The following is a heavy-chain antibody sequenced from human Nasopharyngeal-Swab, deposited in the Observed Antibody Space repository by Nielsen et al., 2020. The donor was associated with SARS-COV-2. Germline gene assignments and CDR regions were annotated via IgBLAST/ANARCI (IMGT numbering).Heavy chain of an antibody. CDR2: ISGSGGST. Sequence: GESLKISCAASGFTFSSDAMSWVRQAPGKGLEWVSAISGSGGSTYYADSVKGRFTISRDNSKNTLYLQMNSLRAEDTAVYYCAKSSSYDSSGYYYGGGANYYYYMDVWGKGTTVTVSS. D-gene: IGHD3-22*01. CDR1: GFTFSSDA. CDR3: AKSSSYDSSGYYYGGGANYYYYMDV. V-gene: IGHV3-23*01. J-gene: IGHJ6*03.